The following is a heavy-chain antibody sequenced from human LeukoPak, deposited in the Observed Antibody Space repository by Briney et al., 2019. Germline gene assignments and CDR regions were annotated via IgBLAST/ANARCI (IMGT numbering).Heavy chain of an antibody. CDR3: ARHSYYYDSSGYYRDGYYYYYMDV. CDR1: GYSITSYW. Sequence: GESLKISCKGSGYSITSYWIGWVRQMPGKGLEWMGIIYPGDSDTRNSPSFQGQVTISADKSISTAYLQWSSLKASDTAMYYCARHSYYYDSSGYYRDGYYYYYMDVWGKGTTVTVSS. CDR2: IYPGDSDT. V-gene: IGHV5-51*01. J-gene: IGHJ6*03. D-gene: IGHD3-22*01.